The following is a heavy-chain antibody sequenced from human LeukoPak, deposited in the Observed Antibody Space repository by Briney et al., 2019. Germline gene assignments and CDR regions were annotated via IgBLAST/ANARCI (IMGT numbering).Heavy chain of an antibody. Sequence: SETLSLTCTVSGGSISTSSYFWGWIRQPPGKGLEWIGSISYSENTQYNPSLESRATISVDTMKNQFYLKVTSVTAADTAVYYCARQGSGYGFGYVTYWGQGALVTVSS. CDR2: ISYSENT. CDR1: GGSISTSSYF. J-gene: IGHJ4*02. CDR3: ARQGSGYGFGYVTY. D-gene: IGHD5-18*01. V-gene: IGHV4-39*01.